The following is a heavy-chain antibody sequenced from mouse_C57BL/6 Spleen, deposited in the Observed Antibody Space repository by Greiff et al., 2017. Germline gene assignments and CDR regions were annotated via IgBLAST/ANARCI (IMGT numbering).Heavy chain of an antibody. V-gene: IGHV1-64*01. Sequence: QVQLQQPGAELVKPGASVKLSCKASGYTFTSYWMHWVKQRPGQGLEWIGMIHPNSGSTNYNEKFKSKATLTVDKSSSTAYMQLSSLTSEDSAVYYCARGGDSLGYWFAYWGQGTLVTVSA. J-gene: IGHJ3*01. CDR3: ARGGDSLGYWFAY. CDR1: GYTFTSYW. CDR2: IHPNSGST. D-gene: IGHD3-2*02.